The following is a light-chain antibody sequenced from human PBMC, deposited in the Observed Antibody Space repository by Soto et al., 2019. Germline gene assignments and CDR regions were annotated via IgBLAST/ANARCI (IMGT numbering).Light chain of an antibody. CDR3: LQNNSYPRT. V-gene: IGKV1-6*01. CDR2: AAS. CDR1: QAIKND. Sequence: AIQMTQSPSSLSASVGDRVTITCRASQAIKNDLGWYQQKPGQAPNLLIFAASSLKTGVPSRFSASGSHRDFTLTISGLQPEDFATYFCLQNNSYPRTFGQGTKVDIK. J-gene: IGKJ1*01.